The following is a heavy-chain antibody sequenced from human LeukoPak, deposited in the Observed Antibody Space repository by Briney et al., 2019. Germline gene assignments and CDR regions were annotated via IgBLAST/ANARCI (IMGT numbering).Heavy chain of an antibody. J-gene: IGHJ6*04. CDR1: GFTFSSYS. V-gene: IGHV3-21*01. Sequence: PGGSLRLSCAASGFTFSSYSVNWVRQAPGKGLEWVSSISSSSSYIYYADSVKGRFTISRDNAKNSLYLQMTSLRAEDTAVYYCARDGERDIVVVPAAMGRGYYYGMDVWGKGTTVTVSS. D-gene: IGHD2-2*01. CDR2: ISSSSSYI. CDR3: ARDGERDIVVVPAAMGRGYYYGMDV.